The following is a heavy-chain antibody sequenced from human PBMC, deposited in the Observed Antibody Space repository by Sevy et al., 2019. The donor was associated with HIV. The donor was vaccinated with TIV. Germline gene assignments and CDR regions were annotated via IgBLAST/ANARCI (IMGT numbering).Heavy chain of an antibody. J-gene: IGHJ5*02. D-gene: IGHD2-21*01. CDR3: VRGLQTHCDRTACPLDH. Sequence: GGSLRLSCAGYGFSFSGSDMHWVRQPTGKGLEWISSIGTLGDTFYADSVKGRSTISRDNAKSSLYLEMSSLRAGDTALYYCVRGLQTHCDRTACPLDHWGQGTLVTVSS. CDR1: GFSFSGSD. CDR2: IGTLGDT. V-gene: IGHV3-13*01.